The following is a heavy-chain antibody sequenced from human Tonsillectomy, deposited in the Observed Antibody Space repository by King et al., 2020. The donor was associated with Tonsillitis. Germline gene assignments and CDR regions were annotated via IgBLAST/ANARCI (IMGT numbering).Heavy chain of an antibody. Sequence: QLQESGPGLVKPSETLSLTCTVSGASISHYYWSWIRQPPGKGLEWIGYIYNTGSTHYNPALEGRVTISLDTSNNQFSLKLTSVTAADTAVYYCARDRRTASYWGQGALVTVSP. CDR2: IYNTGST. CDR1: GASISHYY. D-gene: IGHD2-21*02. V-gene: IGHV4-59*01. J-gene: IGHJ4*02. CDR3: ARDRRTASY.